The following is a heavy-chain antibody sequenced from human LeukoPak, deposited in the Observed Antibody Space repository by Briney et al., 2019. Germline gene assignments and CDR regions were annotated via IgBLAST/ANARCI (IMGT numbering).Heavy chain of an antibody. CDR3: ARRRDGYNYYFDY. J-gene: IGHJ4*02. Sequence: SEKVSCKASGGTFSSYAISWVRQAPGQGLEWMGGIIPIFGTANYAQKFQGRVTITTDESTSTAYMELSSLRSEDTAVYYCARRRDGYNYYFDYWGQGTLVTVSS. CDR2: IIPIFGTA. D-gene: IGHD5-24*01. V-gene: IGHV1-69*05. CDR1: GGTFSSYA.